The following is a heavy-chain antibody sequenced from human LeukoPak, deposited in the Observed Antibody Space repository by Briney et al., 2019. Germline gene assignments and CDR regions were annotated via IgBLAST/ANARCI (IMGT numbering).Heavy chain of an antibody. J-gene: IGHJ6*02. Sequence: VRPSETLSLTCTVSGFYIDSITTRSFSWGWVRRAPGEGLEWIGSIDFRGNTHYKPSLKSRVTTSVDTSNNQFSLRLTSVTAADTAVYYCVRHSFMKTFEGDNIYFYGMDVWGQGTTVFVSS. CDR3: VRHSFMKTFEGDNIYFYGMDV. D-gene: IGHD3-16*01. CDR2: IDFRGNT. V-gene: IGHV4-39*01. CDR1: GFYIDSITTRSFS.